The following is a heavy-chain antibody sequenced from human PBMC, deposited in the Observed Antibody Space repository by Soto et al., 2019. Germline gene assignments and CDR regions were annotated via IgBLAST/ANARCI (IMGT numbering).Heavy chain of an antibody. J-gene: IGHJ6*02. V-gene: IGHV4-39*01. D-gene: IGHD3-22*01. CDR3: ASHDSSGYYRVRGYYYGMDV. CDR1: GGSISSSSYY. Sequence: QLQLQESGPGLVKPSETLSLTCTVSGGSISSSSYYWGWIRQPPGKGLEWIGSIYYSGSTYYNPSLKSRVTISVDTSKNEFSLKLSSVTAADTAVYYCASHDSSGYYRVRGYYYGMDVWGQGTTVTVSS. CDR2: IYYSGST.